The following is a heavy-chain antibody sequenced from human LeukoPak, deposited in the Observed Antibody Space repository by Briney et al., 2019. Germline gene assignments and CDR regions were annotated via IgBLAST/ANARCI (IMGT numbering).Heavy chain of an antibody. CDR3: AKAGYSSSWPLDY. D-gene: IGHD6-13*01. V-gene: IGHV3-23*01. Sequence: GGSLRLSCAASGFTFTSDGVSWVRQAPGKGLEWVSALSGSGSTTYYADSVKGRFTISRDNSKNTLFLEMNSLRVEDTAVYYRAKAGYSSSWPLDYWGQGTQVTVSS. CDR2: LSGSGSTT. J-gene: IGHJ4*02. CDR1: GFTFTSDG.